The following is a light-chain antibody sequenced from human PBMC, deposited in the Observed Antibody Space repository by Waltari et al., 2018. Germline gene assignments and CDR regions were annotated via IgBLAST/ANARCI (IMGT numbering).Light chain of an antibody. Sequence: QSVVTQPPSVSGTPGQRVTIPCSGSYSNIGSNNVNWYQQLPETAPKLLIYSNDRRPSGVPDRFSGSKSGTSASLGISGLQSEDEADYYCAAWDDSLNGHMVFGGGTKVTVL. V-gene: IGLV1-44*01. J-gene: IGLJ2*01. CDR2: SND. CDR1: YSNIGSNN. CDR3: AAWDDSLNGHMV.